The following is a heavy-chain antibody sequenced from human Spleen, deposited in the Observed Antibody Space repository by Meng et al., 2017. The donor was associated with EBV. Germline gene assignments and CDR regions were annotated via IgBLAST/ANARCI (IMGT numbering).Heavy chain of an antibody. V-gene: IGHV4-4*02. Sequence: QGQLQEPGPGLGKPSGTLALTCAVSGYSISSNNWWSWVRQPPGKGLEWIGEIYHGGIAYYNPSLKSRVTISVDKSKNQFSLNLTSVTAADTAVYYCARFTSMVRGAFNPWGQGTLVTVSS. D-gene: IGHD3-10*01. J-gene: IGHJ5*02. CDR2: IYHGGIA. CDR1: GYSISSNNW. CDR3: ARFTSMVRGAFNP.